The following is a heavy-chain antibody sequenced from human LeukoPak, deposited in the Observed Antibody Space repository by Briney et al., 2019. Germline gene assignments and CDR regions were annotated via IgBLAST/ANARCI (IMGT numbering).Heavy chain of an antibody. CDR2: TYYKSKWYY. CDR1: GDSVSSNIAS. CDR3: ARRTYRYKYSFDF. J-gene: IGHJ4*02. Sequence: SQTLSLTCAISGDSVSSNIASWNWIRQSPSRGLEWLGKTYYKSKWYYDYALSVKSRITINPDTSKNQFSLQLNSVTPEDSAVYYCARRTYRYKYSFDFWGQGIMVTVSS. D-gene: IGHD5-18*01. V-gene: IGHV6-1*01.